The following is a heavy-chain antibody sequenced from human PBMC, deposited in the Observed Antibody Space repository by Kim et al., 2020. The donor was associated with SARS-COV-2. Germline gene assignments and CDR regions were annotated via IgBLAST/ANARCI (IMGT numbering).Heavy chain of an antibody. CDR1: GGSISSGGYY. J-gene: IGHJ4*02. D-gene: IGHD2-15*01. Sequence: SETLSLTCTVSGGSISSGGYYWSWIRQHPGKGLEWIGYIYYSGSTYYNPSLKSRVTISVDTSKNQFSLKLSSVTAADTAVYYCARAKIVVVVAATEGGFDYWGQGTLVTVSS. CDR2: IYYSGST. CDR3: ARAKIVVVVAATEGGFDY. V-gene: IGHV4-31*03.